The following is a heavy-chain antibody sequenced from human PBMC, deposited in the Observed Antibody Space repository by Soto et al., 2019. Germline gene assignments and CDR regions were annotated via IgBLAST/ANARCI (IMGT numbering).Heavy chain of an antibody. J-gene: IGHJ6*02. V-gene: IGHV4-59*01. CDR1: GDSISSAY. CDR2: IYSTGTT. D-gene: IGHD6-25*01. CDR3: ASYPLRDSSDYSYGKFV. Sequence: SETLSLTCTVSGDSISSAYWSWLRLPLGKGQERIGYIYSTGTTNYNHSLKGRVTISVDTSKNQFSLKLSSVTAADTAVYYCASYPLRDSSDYSYGKFVWARGTTVPVS.